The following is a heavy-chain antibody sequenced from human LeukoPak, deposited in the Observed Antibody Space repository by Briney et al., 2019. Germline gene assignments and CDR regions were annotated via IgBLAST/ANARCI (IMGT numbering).Heavy chain of an antibody. V-gene: IGHV4-31*03. J-gene: IGHJ4*02. Sequence: PSQTLSLTCTVSGVSISSGGYYWSWIRQHPGKGLEWIGYIYYSGSTYYNPSLKSRFTISVDTSKNQFSLKLSSVTAADTAVYYCARESGKAVWGSYRYKFDYWGQGTLVTVSS. D-gene: IGHD3-16*02. CDR2: IYYSGST. CDR1: GVSISSGGYY. CDR3: ARESGKAVWGSYRYKFDY.